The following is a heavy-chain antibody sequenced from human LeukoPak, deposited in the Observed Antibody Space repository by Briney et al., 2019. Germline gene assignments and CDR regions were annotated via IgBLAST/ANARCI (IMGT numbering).Heavy chain of an antibody. V-gene: IGHV4-59*01. CDR2: IHYSGTT. D-gene: IGHD6-13*01. Sequence: PSETLSLTCTVSGGSISTYYWNWIRQTPGKGLEWIGYIHYSGTTNYNPSLKSRVTISVVTSKNQFSLRLSSVSAVDTAVYYCARERAAPGSYYYYGMDVWGQGTTVTVSS. CDR1: GGSISTYY. CDR3: ARERAAPGSYYYYGMDV. J-gene: IGHJ6*02.